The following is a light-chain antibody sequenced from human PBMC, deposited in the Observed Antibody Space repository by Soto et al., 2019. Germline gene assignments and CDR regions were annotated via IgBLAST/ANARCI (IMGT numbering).Light chain of an antibody. CDR2: DTS. Sequence: MVMTQSPATLSVSPGERATLYCRASQSVSSKLAWHQQQPGQAPRLLXYDTSTRATGIPARFSGSGCGTEFTLTISSMQPEDFAVYYCQQYRNWPPITFCQGTRLEIK. J-gene: IGKJ5*01. CDR3: QQYRNWPPIT. CDR1: QSVSSK. V-gene: IGKV3-15*01.